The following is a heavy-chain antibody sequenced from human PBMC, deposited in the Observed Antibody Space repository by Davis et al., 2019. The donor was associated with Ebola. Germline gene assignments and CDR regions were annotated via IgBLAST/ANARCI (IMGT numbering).Heavy chain of an antibody. J-gene: IGHJ3*02. CDR1: GGSISSYY. V-gene: IGHV4-59*04. Sequence: MPSETLSLTCTVSGGSISSYYWSWIRQPPGKGLEWIGYIYYSGSTYYNPSLKSRVTISVDTSKNQFSLKLSSVTAADTAVYYCARPKRGRAFDIWGQGTMVTVSS. CDR3: ARPKRGRAFDI. CDR2: IYYSGST.